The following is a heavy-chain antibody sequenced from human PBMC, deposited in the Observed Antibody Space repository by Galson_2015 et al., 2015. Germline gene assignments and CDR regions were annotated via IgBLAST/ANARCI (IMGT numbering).Heavy chain of an antibody. CDR3: SRDRGLGSTSFDY. CDR2: ISYDGSNK. D-gene: IGHD3-16*01. V-gene: IGHV3-30-3*01. J-gene: IGHJ4*02. CDR1: GFTFSSYA. Sequence: SLRLSCAASGFTFSSYAMHWVRQAPGKGLEWVAVISYDGSNKYSADSVKGRFTISRDNSKNTLYLQMHSLRAEDTAVYYCSRDRGLGSTSFDYWGQGTLVTVSS.